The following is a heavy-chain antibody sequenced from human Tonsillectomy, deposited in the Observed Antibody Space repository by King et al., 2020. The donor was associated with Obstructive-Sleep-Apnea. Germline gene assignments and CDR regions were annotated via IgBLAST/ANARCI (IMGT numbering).Heavy chain of an antibody. CDR3: ASGGYSSSWYGATGDYYYGMDV. Sequence: LVQSGAEVKKPGSSVKVSCKASGGTFSSYAISWVRQAPGQGLEWMGGIIPIFGTANYAQKFQGRVTITADESTSTAYMELSSLRSEDTAVYYCASGGYSSSWYGATGDYYYGMDVWGQGTTVTVSS. D-gene: IGHD6-13*01. CDR2: IIPIFGTA. J-gene: IGHJ6*02. CDR1: GGTFSSYA. V-gene: IGHV1-69*01.